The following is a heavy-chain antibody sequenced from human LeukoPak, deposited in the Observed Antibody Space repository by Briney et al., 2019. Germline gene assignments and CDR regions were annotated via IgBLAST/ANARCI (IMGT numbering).Heavy chain of an antibody. D-gene: IGHD3-16*02. CDR2: INPNSGGT. CDR3: GTSIMITFGGVIANDC. CDR1: GYTFTCYY. Sequence: ASVKVSCKASGYTFTCYYMHWVRQAPGQGLEWMGWINPNSGGTNYAQKFQGRVTMTRDTSISTAYMELSRLRSDDTAVYYCGTSIMITFGGVIANDCWGQGTLVTVSS. V-gene: IGHV1-2*02. J-gene: IGHJ4*02.